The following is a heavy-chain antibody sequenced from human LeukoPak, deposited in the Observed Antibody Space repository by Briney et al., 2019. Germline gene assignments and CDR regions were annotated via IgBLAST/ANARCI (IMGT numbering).Heavy chain of an antibody. CDR1: GFTFSSYA. J-gene: IGHJ4*02. D-gene: IGHD6-19*01. Sequence: PGRSLRLSCAASGFTFSSYAMHWVRQAPGKGLEWVAVISYDGSNKYYADSVKGRFTISRDNSKNTLYLQMNSLRAEDTAVYYCASSPQRCSSGWPLNDYWGQGTLVTVSS. CDR3: ASSPQRCSSGWPLNDY. CDR2: ISYDGSNK. V-gene: IGHV3-30*04.